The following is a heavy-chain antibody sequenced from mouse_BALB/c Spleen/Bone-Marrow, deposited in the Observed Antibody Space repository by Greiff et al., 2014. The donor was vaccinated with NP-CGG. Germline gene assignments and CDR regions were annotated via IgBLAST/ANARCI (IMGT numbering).Heavy chain of an antibody. Sequence: EVHLVESGGGLVKPGGSLKLSCAASGFTFSYYAMSWVRQSPEKRLEWVAEISSGGSYTYYPDTVTGRFTISRDNAKNTLYLEMSSLRSEDTAMYYCARDGGDYWGQGTSVTVSS. J-gene: IGHJ4*01. CDR1: GFTFSYYA. CDR3: ARDGGDY. CDR2: ISSGGSYT. V-gene: IGHV5-9-4*01.